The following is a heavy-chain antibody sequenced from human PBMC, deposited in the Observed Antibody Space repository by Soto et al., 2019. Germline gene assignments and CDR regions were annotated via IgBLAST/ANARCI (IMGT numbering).Heavy chain of an antibody. D-gene: IGHD3-3*01. Sequence: SETLSLTCTVSGSSISSSSYYWGWIRQPPGKGLEWIGSIYYSGSTYYNPSLKSRVTISVDTSKNQFSLKLSSVTAADTAVYYCARQAEYDFWSGSNNWFDPWGQGTLVTVSS. J-gene: IGHJ5*02. CDR2: IYYSGST. V-gene: IGHV4-39*01. CDR3: ARQAEYDFWSGSNNWFDP. CDR1: GSSISSSSYY.